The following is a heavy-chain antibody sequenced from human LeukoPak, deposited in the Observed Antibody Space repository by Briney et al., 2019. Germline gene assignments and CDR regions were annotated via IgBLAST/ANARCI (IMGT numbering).Heavy chain of an antibody. D-gene: IGHD1-26*01. Sequence: GGSLRLSCTASGFTFSLYTMQWVRQAPGKGLEWVALSLFDGNINNYATSVKGRFTISRDNSKNTLYLQMNSPRPEDTAMYYCARTAHFYSNGFDIWGQGTMVTVSS. CDR1: GFTFSLYT. J-gene: IGHJ3*02. CDR2: SLFDGNIN. V-gene: IGHV3-30-3*01. CDR3: ARTAHFYSNGFDI.